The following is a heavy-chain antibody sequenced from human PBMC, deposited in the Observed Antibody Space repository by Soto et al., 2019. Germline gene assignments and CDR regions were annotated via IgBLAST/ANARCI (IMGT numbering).Heavy chain of an antibody. J-gene: IGHJ3*02. CDR2: IYYSGST. V-gene: IGHV4-59*01. Sequence: SETLSLTGAVSVGSISHYYWSWIRQPPGKGLEWIGYIYYSGSTNYNPSLKSRVTISEDMSKNQFSLNLRSVTAADTAVYYCARNRLEDAFDIWGRGTMVTVSS. CDR3: ARNRLEDAFDI. CDR1: VGSISHYY.